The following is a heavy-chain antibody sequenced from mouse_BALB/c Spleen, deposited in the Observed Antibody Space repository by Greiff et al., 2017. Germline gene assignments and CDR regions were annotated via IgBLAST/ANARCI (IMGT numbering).Heavy chain of an antibody. CDR1: GFSLTSYG. CDR3: ASMVTLLRYYAMDY. CDR2: IWGDGST. D-gene: IGHD2-10*02. Sequence: VQLQQSGPGLVAPSQSLSITCTVSGFSLTSYGVSWVRQPPGKGLEWLGVIWGDGSTNYHSALISRLSISKDNSKSQVFLKLNSLQTDDTATYYGASMVTLLRYYAMDYWGQGTSVTVSS. V-gene: IGHV2-3*01. J-gene: IGHJ4*01.